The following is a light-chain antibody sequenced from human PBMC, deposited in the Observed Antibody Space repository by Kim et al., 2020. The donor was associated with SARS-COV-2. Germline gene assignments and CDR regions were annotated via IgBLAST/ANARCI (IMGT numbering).Light chain of an antibody. Sequence: QSALTQPASVSGSPGQSITISCTGTSSDVGAYNYVSWYQQHPGQAPKLMIYDVSERPSGISYRFSGSKSDNTASLTISGLQAEDEGDYFCSSYTSGSTLVFGGGTKVTVL. CDR1: SSDVGAYNY. V-gene: IGLV2-14*01. CDR3: SSYTSGSTLV. J-gene: IGLJ3*02. CDR2: DVS.